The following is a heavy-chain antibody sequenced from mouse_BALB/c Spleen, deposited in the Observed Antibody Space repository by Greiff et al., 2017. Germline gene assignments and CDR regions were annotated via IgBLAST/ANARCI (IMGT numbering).Heavy chain of an antibody. V-gene: IGHV1-7*01. Sequence: QVQLQQSGAELAKPGASVKMSCKASGYTFTSYWMHWVKQRPGQGLEWIGYINPSTGYTEYNQKFKDKATLTADKSSSTAYMQLSSLTSEDSAVYYCERQGRGYGNYPAWFAYWGQGTLVTVSA. CDR3: ERQGRGYGNYPAWFAY. CDR1: GYTFTSYW. D-gene: IGHD2-1*01. CDR2: INPSTGYT. J-gene: IGHJ3*01.